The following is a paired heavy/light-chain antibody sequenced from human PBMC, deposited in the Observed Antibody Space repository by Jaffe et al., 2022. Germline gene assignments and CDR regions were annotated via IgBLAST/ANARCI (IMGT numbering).Light chain of an antibody. CDR1: QSLLHSKGNNH. J-gene: IGKJ4*01. V-gene: IGKV2-28*01. Sequence: DIVMTQSPLSLPVTPGEPASISCRSSQSLLHSKGNNHLDWYLQKPGQSPQLLIYLGSIRASGVPDRFSGSGSGTDFTLKISRVEAEDVGVYYCMQALQTPLTFGGGTNLEIK. CDR3: MQALQTPLT. CDR2: LGS.
Heavy chain of an antibody. CDR1: GFTFSTYT. Sequence: VQLLESGGGLVQPGGSLRLSCAASGFTFSTYTINWVRQAPGKGLQWVSAIYGSAASTFYADSVRGRFTISRDNSNNMVYLQMNSLTAEDTAIYYCAKDLKKDNGWDIDYWGQGTLVTVSS. CDR2: IYGSAAST. D-gene: IGHD6-19*01. V-gene: IGHV3-23*01. J-gene: IGHJ4*02. CDR3: AKDLKKDNGWDIDY.